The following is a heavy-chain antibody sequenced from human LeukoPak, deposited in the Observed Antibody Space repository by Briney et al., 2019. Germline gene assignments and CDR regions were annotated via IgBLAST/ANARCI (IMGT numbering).Heavy chain of an antibody. V-gene: IGHV4-30-4*08. J-gene: IGHJ4*02. D-gene: IGHD3-3*01. CDR1: GGSISSGDYY. Sequence: SQTLSLTCTVSGGSISSGDYYWSWIRQPPGKGLEWIVYIYYSGSTYYNPSLKSRVTISVDTSKNPFSLKLSSVTAADTAVYYCARAGDFWSGYYSLIDYWGQGTLVTVSS. CDR2: IYYSGST. CDR3: ARAGDFWSGYYSLIDY.